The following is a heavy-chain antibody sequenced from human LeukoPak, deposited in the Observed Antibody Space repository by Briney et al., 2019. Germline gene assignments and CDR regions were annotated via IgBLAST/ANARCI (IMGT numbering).Heavy chain of an antibody. Sequence: PGGSLRLSCAASGFTFADYAMHWVRQAPGKGLEWVSGISWNSGIMGYVDSVKGRFTISRDNAKNSLYLQMNSLRVEDTALYYCAKDIGSVTTHYLDSWGQGTLVTVSS. CDR1: GFTFADYA. CDR2: ISWNSGIM. D-gene: IGHD4-11*01. V-gene: IGHV3-9*01. J-gene: IGHJ4*02. CDR3: AKDIGSVTTHYLDS.